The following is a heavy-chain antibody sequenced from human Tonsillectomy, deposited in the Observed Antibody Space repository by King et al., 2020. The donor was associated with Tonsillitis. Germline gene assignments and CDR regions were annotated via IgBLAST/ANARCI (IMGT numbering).Heavy chain of an antibody. D-gene: IGHD2-8*02. CDR2: VTSNGGLT. CDR3: ARGPTGWKGMDY. V-gene: IGHV3-74*01. Sequence: VQLVESGGELVQPGESLRLSCAASGFTFSNHVMHWVRKAPGKGLEWVAGVTSNGGLTGYADSVKGRFTISRDNAKNTVYLQTSSLRADDTAVYFCARGPTGWKGMDYWGQGTLVTVSS. J-gene: IGHJ4*02. CDR1: GFTFSNHV.